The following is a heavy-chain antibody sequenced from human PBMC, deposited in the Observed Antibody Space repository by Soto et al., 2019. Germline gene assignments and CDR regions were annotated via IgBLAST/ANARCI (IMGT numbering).Heavy chain of an antibody. CDR3: ARGRRQWLSKGGEYWFDP. D-gene: IGHD6-19*01. CDR2: INHSGST. CDR1: GGSFSGYY. V-gene: IGHV4-34*01. Sequence: QVQLQQWGAGLLKPSETLSLTCAVYGGSFSGYYWSWIRQPPGKGLEWIGEINHSGSTNYNPSLKSQVTISLDTSKNQFSMKLSSVTAPDTAVYYCARGRRQWLSKGGEYWFDPWGQGTLVTVSS. J-gene: IGHJ5*02.